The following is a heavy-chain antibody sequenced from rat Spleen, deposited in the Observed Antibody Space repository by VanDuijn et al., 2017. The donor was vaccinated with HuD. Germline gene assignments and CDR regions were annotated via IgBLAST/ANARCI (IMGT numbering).Heavy chain of an antibody. Sequence: EVQLVESDGGLVQPGRSLKLSCAASGFTFSDYYMAWVRQTPTKGLEWVASISPSGGSTYYRDSVKGRFTISRDNAKRNLYLQMDSLSSEDTATYYCTRGEEAIGGYWGQGVMVTVSS. CDR1: GFTFSDYY. V-gene: IGHV5-20*01. CDR2: ISPSGGST. D-gene: IGHD1-11*01. J-gene: IGHJ2*01. CDR3: TRGEEAIGGY.